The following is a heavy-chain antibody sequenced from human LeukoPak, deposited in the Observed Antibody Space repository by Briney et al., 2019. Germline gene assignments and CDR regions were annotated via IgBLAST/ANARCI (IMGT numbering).Heavy chain of an antibody. CDR1: GYTFTGYY. Sequence: ASVKVSCKASGYTFTGYYMHWVRQAPGQGLEWIGRINPNSGGTNYAQKFQGRVTMTRDTSISTAYMELSRLRSDDTAVYYCARDPDDILTGYYLDGYYYYMDVWGKGTTVTVSS. CDR3: ARDPDDILTGYYLDGYYYYMDV. V-gene: IGHV1-2*06. CDR2: INPNSGGT. J-gene: IGHJ6*03. D-gene: IGHD3-9*01.